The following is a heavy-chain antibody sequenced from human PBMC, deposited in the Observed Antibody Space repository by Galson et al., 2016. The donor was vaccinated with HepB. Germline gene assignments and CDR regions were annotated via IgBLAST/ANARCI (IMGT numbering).Heavy chain of an antibody. CDR1: GFTVSGNY. Sequence: SLRLSCAASGFTVSGNYMSWARLAPGKGLEWVSALFSFDATFYRDSVKGRFTIFRDTSRNTLYHQMDNRRADETVIYYCEGFPDPLDIWGLGTMVTVS. CDR3: EGFPDPLDI. V-gene: IGHV3-53*01. J-gene: IGHJ3*02. CDR2: LFSFDAT.